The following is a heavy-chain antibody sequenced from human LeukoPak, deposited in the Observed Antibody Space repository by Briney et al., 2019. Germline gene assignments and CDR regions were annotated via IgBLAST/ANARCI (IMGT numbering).Heavy chain of an antibody. CDR3: ARGLIAAAEDYFDY. J-gene: IGHJ4*02. D-gene: IGHD6-13*01. V-gene: IGHV4-34*01. CDR1: GGSFSGYY. Sequence: SETLSLTCAVYGGSFSGYYWSWIPQPPGKGLEWIGEINHSGSTNYNPSLKSRVTISVDTSKNQFSLKLSSVTGADAAVYYCARGLIAAAEDYFDYWGQGTLVTVSS. CDR2: INHSGST.